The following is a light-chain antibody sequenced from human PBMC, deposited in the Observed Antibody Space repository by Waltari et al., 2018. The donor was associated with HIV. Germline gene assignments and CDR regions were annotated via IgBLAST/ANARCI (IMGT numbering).Light chain of an antibody. CDR2: GAS. CDR1: QTVISDY. V-gene: IGKV3-20*01. Sequence: EIGLTRSPRTLSLSPGESATLSCRASQTVISDYLAWYQLKPGQAPRLLMYGASTRASGIPDRFSGSGSATEFTLTISRLEPEDFAVYYCQQYGNSPRTFGQGTNLEIK. CDR3: QQYGNSPRT. J-gene: IGKJ2*01.